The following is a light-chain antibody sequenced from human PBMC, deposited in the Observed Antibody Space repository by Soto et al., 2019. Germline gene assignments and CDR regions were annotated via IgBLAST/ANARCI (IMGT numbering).Light chain of an antibody. CDR3: APCDDSLSGE. V-gene: IGLV1-44*01. Sequence: QAVVTQPPSASGTPGQRVTISSSGSSSNIGSNTVYWYQQLPGTAPKLLIYTINQWPSGVPDRFSGSKSGASASLAISGLQSEDEPDYYCAPCDDSLSGELGGGTKLTVL. J-gene: IGLJ2*01. CDR2: TIN. CDR1: SSNIGSNT.